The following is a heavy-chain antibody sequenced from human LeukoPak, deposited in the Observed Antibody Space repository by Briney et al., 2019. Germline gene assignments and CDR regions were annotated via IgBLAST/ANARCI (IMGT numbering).Heavy chain of an antibody. V-gene: IGHV4-34*01. CDR2: INHSGST. Sequence: SETLSLTCAVYGGSFSGYYWSWIRQPPGKGLEWIGEINHSGSTNYNPSLKSRVTISVDTSKNQFSLKLSSVPAADTAVYYCARGPTMVRGVIEVWGQGTLVTVSS. CDR1: GGSFSGYY. CDR3: ARGPTMVRGVIEV. D-gene: IGHD3-10*01. J-gene: IGHJ4*02.